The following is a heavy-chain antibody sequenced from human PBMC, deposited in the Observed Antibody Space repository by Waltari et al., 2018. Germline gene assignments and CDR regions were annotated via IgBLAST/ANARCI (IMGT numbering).Heavy chain of an antibody. J-gene: IGHJ3*01. CDR3: ARFFNWESSDAFDV. CDR1: GFIIRSYW. D-gene: IGHD7-27*01. CDR2: IREDGAAE. V-gene: IGHV3-7*01. Sequence: DVQLVESGGGLVQPGGSLRLSCAASGFIIRSYWGSWVRQAPGKGLQWVAHIREDGAAEYYVDSVKRRFTISRDNAKNSLYLQMNSLRAEDTAVYYCARFFNWESSDAFDVWGQGTMVTVCS.